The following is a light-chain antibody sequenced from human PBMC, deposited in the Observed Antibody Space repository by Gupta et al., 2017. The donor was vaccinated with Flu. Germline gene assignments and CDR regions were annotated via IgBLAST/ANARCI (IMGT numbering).Light chain of an antibody. CDR1: TSPRQY. CDR3: QSNPNMNTFV. CDR2: KDT. V-gene: IGLV3-25*03. Sequence: SSELTEPPSVSVSPGQTARITVSGDTSPRQYASWYQQRPGQAPLLLIYKDTERPAAIPDRFSGSRAGNTATLTIIGLQAEDEADYYCQSNPNMNTFVFGGGTKLTVL. J-gene: IGLJ2*01.